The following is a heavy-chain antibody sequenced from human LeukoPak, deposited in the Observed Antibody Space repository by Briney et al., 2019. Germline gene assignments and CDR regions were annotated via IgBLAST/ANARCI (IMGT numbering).Heavy chain of an antibody. CDR3: ARRQVGATVDY. CDR1: GFTVSSNY. Sequence: HTGGSLRLSCAASGFTVSSNYMSWVRQAPGKGLEWVSAIYSGGSTYYADSVKGRFTISRDNSKTTLYLQMNSLRAEDTAVYFCARRQVGATVDYWGQGTLVTVSS. D-gene: IGHD1-26*01. CDR2: IYSGGST. V-gene: IGHV3-66*02. J-gene: IGHJ4*02.